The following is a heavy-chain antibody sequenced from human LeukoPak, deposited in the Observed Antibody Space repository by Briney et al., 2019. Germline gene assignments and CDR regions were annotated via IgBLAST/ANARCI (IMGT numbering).Heavy chain of an antibody. V-gene: IGHV1-18*01. J-gene: IGHJ4*02. CDR3: AARGGSGWYSDY. CDR1: GYTFTSYG. CDR2: ISAYNGNT. D-gene: IGHD6-19*01. Sequence: ASVKVSCKASGYTFTSYGISWVRQAPGQGLEWMGWISAYNGNTNYAQKFQGRVTITTDESTSTAYMELSSLRSEDTAVYYCAARGGSGWYSDYWGQGTLVTISS.